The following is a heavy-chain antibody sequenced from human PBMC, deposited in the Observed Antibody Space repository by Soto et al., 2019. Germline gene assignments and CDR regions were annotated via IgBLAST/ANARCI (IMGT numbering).Heavy chain of an antibody. J-gene: IGHJ5*02. CDR3: ARHGIVVVVAATLSWFDP. CDR1: GGSISSSSYY. V-gene: IGHV4-39*01. Sequence: QLQLQESGPGLVKPSETLSLTCTVSGGSISSSSYYWGWIRQPPGKGLEWIGSIYYSGSTYYNPSLKSRVTISVDTSKNQFSLKLSSVTAADTAVYYCARHGIVVVVAATLSWFDPWGQGTLVTVSS. D-gene: IGHD2-15*01. CDR2: IYYSGST.